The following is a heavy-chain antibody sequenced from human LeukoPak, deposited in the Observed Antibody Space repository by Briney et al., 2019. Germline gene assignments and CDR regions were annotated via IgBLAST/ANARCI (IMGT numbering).Heavy chain of an antibody. CDR1: GASFSDTTYY. CDR2: IYFSET. D-gene: IGHD3-22*01. Sequence: PSETLSLTCTVPGASFSDTTYYWAWIRQPPGKGLEWIASIYFSETKYNPSLKSRITISGDTSKNQFSLKLSSMTAADTAVYYCASPSKLVISRGGFDIWGQGTMVTVSA. J-gene: IGHJ3*02. V-gene: IGHV4-39*01. CDR3: ASPSKLVISRGGFDI.